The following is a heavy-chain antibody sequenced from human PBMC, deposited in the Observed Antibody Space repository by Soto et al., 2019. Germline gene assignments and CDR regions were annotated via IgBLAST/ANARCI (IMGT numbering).Heavy chain of an antibody. D-gene: IGHD3-10*01. J-gene: IGHJ6*02. Sequence: LGESLKISCEGSGDTFATYWITWVRQMPGKGLEYMGRMNPSDSYTTYSPSFQGHVTISADKSSSTAYQQWSSLEASDTAVYYCATMPTYYHYGMDVWGQGTTVTVSS. CDR1: GDTFATYW. V-gene: IGHV5-10-1*01. CDR3: ATMPTYYHYGMDV. CDR2: MNPSDSYT.